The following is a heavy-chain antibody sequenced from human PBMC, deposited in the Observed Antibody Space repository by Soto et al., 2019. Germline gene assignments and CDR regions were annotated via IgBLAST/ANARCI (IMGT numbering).Heavy chain of an antibody. CDR3: ARQRTTVVTQAYFDY. V-gene: IGHV4-39*01. CDR1: GESISSSSYY. CDR2: IYHSGRT. Sequence: LSLTCIVSGESISSSSYYWGWIRQPPGKGFEWIGSIYHSGRTYYNPSLKSRVSISIDTSKNQFSLKLSSVTAADTALYYCARQRTTVVTQAYFDYWGQGALVTVSS. J-gene: IGHJ4*02. D-gene: IGHD2-21*02.